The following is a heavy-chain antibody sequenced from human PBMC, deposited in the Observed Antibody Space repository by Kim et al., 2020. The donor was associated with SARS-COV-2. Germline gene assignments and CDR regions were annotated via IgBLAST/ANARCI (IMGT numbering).Heavy chain of an antibody. V-gene: IGHV3-49*04. CDR2: IRSKAYDGKP. CDR3: VRGVPVHYHGLDV. D-gene: IGHD6-6*01. Sequence: GGSLRLSCEGSGFTFGDYAITWVRQSPGKGLQWVGFIRSKAYDGKPYYAASVKGRFSISRDDSKTIAYLQMNSLQVEDTAVYFCVRGVPVHYHGLDVRGQGTTVSVYS. CDR1: GFTFGDYA. J-gene: IGHJ6*02.